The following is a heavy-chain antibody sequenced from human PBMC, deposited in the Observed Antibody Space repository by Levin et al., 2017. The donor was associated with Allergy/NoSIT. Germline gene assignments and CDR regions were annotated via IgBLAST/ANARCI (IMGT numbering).Heavy chain of an antibody. CDR2: IYYSGST. CDR1: GGSISSNY. CDR3: ARCIRYCSGGNCYFDAFDI. Sequence: SETLSLTCTVSGGSISSNYWSWIRQPPGKGLEWIGYIYYSGSTNYNPSLKSRVTISVDTSKNQFSLKLSSVTAADTAVYYCARCIRYCSGGNCYFDAFDIWGQGTMVTVSS. J-gene: IGHJ3*02. D-gene: IGHD2-15*01. V-gene: IGHV4-59*01.